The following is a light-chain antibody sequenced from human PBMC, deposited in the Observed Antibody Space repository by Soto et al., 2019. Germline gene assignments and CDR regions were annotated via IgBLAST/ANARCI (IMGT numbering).Light chain of an antibody. CDR2: EVS. CDR1: SSDIGSYNY. V-gene: IGLV2-14*01. J-gene: IGLJ1*01. CDR3: NSYTSSSTLYV. Sequence: QSALTQPASVSGSPGQSITISCTGTSSDIGSYNYVSWYQQDPGKAPKLMLYEVSNRPSGVSNRFSGSNSGNTASLTITGLQAEDEADYYCNSYTSSSTLYVFGTGTKVTVL.